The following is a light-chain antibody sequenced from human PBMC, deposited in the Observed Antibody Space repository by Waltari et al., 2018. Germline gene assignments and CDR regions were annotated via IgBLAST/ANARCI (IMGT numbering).Light chain of an antibody. V-gene: IGKV2-28*01. Sequence: DVVVTQSPLSLPVTPGEPASISCRSSQSLLHSNGYNYLDWYLLKPGQSPQLLIYLGSNRASGVPDRFSGSGSGTDFTLKISRVEAEDVGVDYCMQALEIPWTFGQGTKVEIK. J-gene: IGKJ1*01. CDR3: MQALEIPWT. CDR2: LGS. CDR1: QSLLHSNGYNY.